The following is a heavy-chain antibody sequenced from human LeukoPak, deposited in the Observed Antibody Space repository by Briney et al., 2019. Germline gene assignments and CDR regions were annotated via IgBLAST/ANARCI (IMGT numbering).Heavy chain of an antibody. D-gene: IGHD3-10*01. CDR2: INWKGGST. J-gene: IGHJ4*02. CDR3: ARAMTTGRGDYLDY. Sequence: PGGSLRLSCAVSGFTFDDYGMSWVRQAQGKGLEWVCGINWKGGSTGYADSVKGRFTISRDNAKNSLYLQMNSLRAEDTALYHCARAMTTGRGDYLDYWGQGTLVTVSS. CDR1: GFTFDDYG. V-gene: IGHV3-20*01.